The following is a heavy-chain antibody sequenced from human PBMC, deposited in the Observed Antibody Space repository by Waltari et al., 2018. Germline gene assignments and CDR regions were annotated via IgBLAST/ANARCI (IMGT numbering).Heavy chain of an antibody. V-gene: IGHV4-34*02. D-gene: IGHD2-21*01. Sequence: QVQLQQWGAGLLKPSETLSLTCAVYGGSFSGYYWTWTRQPPGKPLEWIGEINHSGTTNYNPSLKSRVSISLDTSKNQFSLKLNSVTAADTAVYYCARYGGEGQSPWYFNLWGRGSLVTVSS. CDR2: INHSGTT. CDR3: ARYGGEGQSPWYFNL. J-gene: IGHJ2*01. CDR1: GGSFSGYY.